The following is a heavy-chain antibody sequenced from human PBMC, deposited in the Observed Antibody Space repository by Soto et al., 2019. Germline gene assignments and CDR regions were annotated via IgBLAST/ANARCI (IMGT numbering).Heavy chain of an antibody. CDR2: ISGSGGST. J-gene: IGHJ6*02. CDR1: GVTFSSYA. V-gene: IGHV3-23*01. D-gene: IGHD1-26*01. Sequence: PGGYPGLSCAAYGVTFSSYAMRWVRQAPGKGLEWVSAISGSGGSTYYADSVKGRFTISRDNSKNTLYLQMNSLRAEDTAVYYCAKGGLSARGSFGSYSGSYYYGLAVWGQLTTVTVPS. CDR3: AKGGLSARGSFGSYSGSYYYGLAV.